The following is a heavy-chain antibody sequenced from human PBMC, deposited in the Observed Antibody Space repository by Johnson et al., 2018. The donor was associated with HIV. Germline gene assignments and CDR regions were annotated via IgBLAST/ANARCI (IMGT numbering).Heavy chain of an antibody. Sequence: VQLVESGGGLVQPGGSLRLSCAASGFTVSSNYMSWVRQAPGKGLEWVSGINWTGDDTCYAHSVKGRFTISRDNAKSSLYLLMTGLRTEDTALYYCGYISGTYPNAFDIWGQGTMVTVSS. CDR1: GFTVSSNY. V-gene: IGHV3-20*04. CDR3: GYISGTYPNAFDI. J-gene: IGHJ3*02. CDR2: INWTGDDT. D-gene: IGHD1-26*01.